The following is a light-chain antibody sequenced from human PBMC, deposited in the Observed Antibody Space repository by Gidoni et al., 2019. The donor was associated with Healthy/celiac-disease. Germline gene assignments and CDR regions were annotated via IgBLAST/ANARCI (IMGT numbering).Light chain of an antibody. CDR1: RSRSSY. Sequence: EILLTHSPAPLSLSPGETATLSCMTHRSRSSYLAWYQQKPGQAPRLLIYDASNRATGIPARFSGSGSGTDFTLTISRLEPEDFAVYYCQQRSNWPPITFGGGTKVEIK. J-gene: IGKJ4*01. CDR3: QQRSNWPPIT. V-gene: IGKV3-11*01. CDR2: DAS.